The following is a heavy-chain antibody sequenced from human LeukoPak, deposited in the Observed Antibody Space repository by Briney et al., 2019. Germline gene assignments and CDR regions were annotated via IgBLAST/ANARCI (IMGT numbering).Heavy chain of an antibody. J-gene: IGHJ4*02. V-gene: IGHV3-74*01. CDR1: GFTFSNYW. D-gene: IGHD5-12*01. CDR3: ARGSISGYDSDS. Sequence: GGSLRLSCAASGFTFSNYWMHWVRQAPGKGLLWVSRIKNDGTNINYADSVKGRFTISRDNARKMLYLQMNSLSAEDTAVYYCARGSISGYDSDSWGQGTVVTVSS. CDR2: IKNDGTNI.